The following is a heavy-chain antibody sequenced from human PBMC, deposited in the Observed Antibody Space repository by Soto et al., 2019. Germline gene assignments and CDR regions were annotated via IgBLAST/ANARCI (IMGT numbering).Heavy chain of an antibody. D-gene: IGHD1-26*01. J-gene: IGHJ3*02. Sequence: QVQLQESGPGLVKPSQTLSVTCTVSGGSLSRDNFFWSWVRQHPETGLEWVGYIYHTGAAYYNPSLKSRFTISLDTSKNRFSLSLISVTAADTAVYYCAREVISPATSDAFDIWGQGTMVTVSS. V-gene: IGHV4-31*03. CDR3: AREVISPATSDAFDI. CDR1: GGSLSRDNFF. CDR2: IYHTGAA.